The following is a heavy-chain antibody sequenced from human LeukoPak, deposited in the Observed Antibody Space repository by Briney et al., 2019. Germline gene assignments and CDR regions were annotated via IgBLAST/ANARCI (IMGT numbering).Heavy chain of an antibody. CDR1: GASMRSETHY. CDR2: IYYTAGA. D-gene: IGHD1/OR15-1a*01. Sequence: SETLSLTCTVSGASMRSETHYWSWLRQHPGKGPEWIAYIYYTAGAYYNPSLASRVTISLDASENQFSLKLSSLTAADTTVYYCARDQQGLFDYWGQGTLVTVSS. V-gene: IGHV4-31*03. J-gene: IGHJ4*02. CDR3: ARDQQGLFDY.